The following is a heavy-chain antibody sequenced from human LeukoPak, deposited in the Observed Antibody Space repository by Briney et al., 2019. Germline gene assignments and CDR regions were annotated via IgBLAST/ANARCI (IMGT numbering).Heavy chain of an antibody. D-gene: IGHD6-13*01. CDR2: IYYSGST. CDR1: GGSISSGGYY. V-gene: IGHV4-31*03. Sequence: SQTLSLTCTVSGGSISSGGYYWSWIRQHPGKGLEWIEYIYYSGSTYYNPSLESRVTISKDTSKNQFSLKLSSVAAADTALYYCARRMTTAGYFDYWGQGTLVTVSS. J-gene: IGHJ4*02. CDR3: ARRMTTAGYFDY.